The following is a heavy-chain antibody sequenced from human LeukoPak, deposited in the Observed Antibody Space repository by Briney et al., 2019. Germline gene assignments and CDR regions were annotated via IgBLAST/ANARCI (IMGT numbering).Heavy chain of an antibody. CDR2: ISYDGSNK. Sequence: GGSLRLFCAASGFTFSSYGMDWVRQAPGKGLEWVAVISYDGSNKYYADSVKGRFTISRDNAKNTLYLQMNSLRGEDTAVYYCAKDKDFWSGYYRGVPYYYGMDVWGQGTTVTVSS. J-gene: IGHJ6*02. CDR3: AKDKDFWSGYYRGVPYYYGMDV. V-gene: IGHV3-30*18. D-gene: IGHD3-3*01. CDR1: GFTFSSYG.